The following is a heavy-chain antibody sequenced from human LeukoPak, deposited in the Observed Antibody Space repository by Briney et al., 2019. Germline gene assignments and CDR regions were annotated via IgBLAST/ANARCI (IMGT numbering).Heavy chain of an antibody. CDR2: IYPDDSDT. V-gene: IGHV5-51*01. J-gene: IGHJ6*03. Sequence: GESLKISCKGSGYSFTSYWIGWVRQMPGKGLEWMGIIYPDDSDTRYSPSFEGQITTSVDKSISTAYLQWSSLKASDTAVYYCARHGHCTNGVCYSNYYYHMDVWGKGTTVTVSS. CDR3: ARHGHCTNGVCYSNYYYHMDV. D-gene: IGHD2-8*01. CDR1: GYSFTSYW.